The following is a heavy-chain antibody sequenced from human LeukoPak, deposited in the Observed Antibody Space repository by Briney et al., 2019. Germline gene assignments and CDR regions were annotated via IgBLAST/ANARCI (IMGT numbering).Heavy chain of an antibody. CDR1: GFTFSSYS. J-gene: IGHJ1*01. D-gene: IGHD6-19*01. CDR3: AKASHDGSSGWFVGYFQH. Sequence: PGGSLRLSCAASGFTFSSYSMNWVRQAPGKGLEWVSSISSSSSYIYYADSVKGRFTISRDNAKNSLYLQMNSLRAEDTAVYYCAKASHDGSSGWFVGYFQHWGQGTLVTVSS. V-gene: IGHV3-21*04. CDR2: ISSSSSYI.